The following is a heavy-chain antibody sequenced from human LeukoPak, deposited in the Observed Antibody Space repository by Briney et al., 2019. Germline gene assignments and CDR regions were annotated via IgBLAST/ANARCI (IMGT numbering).Heavy chain of an antibody. Sequence: ASVKVSCKASGYTFNDYYLHWVRQAPGQGLEWMGWINPKNGDTNYALRFQGRVSMTRDMSINTAYMDLSSLRSDDTAVYLCARAGTVMLLDYWGQGTLVTVSA. J-gene: IGHJ4*02. CDR3: ARAGTVMLLDY. CDR2: INPKNGDT. CDR1: GYTFNDYY. V-gene: IGHV1-2*02. D-gene: IGHD3-16*01.